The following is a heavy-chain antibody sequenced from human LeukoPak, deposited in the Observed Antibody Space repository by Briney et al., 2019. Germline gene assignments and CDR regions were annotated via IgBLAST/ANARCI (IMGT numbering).Heavy chain of an antibody. J-gene: IGHJ3*02. Sequence: GESLRLSCAASGFTFSSYWMSWVRQAPGKGLEWVANIKQDGSEKYYVDSVKGRFTISRDNAKNSLYLQMNSLRAEDTAVYYCARSAEFWSGYYTAHDAFDIWGQGTMVTVSS. V-gene: IGHV3-7*01. D-gene: IGHD3-3*01. CDR3: ARSAEFWSGYYTAHDAFDI. CDR2: IKQDGSEK. CDR1: GFTFSSYW.